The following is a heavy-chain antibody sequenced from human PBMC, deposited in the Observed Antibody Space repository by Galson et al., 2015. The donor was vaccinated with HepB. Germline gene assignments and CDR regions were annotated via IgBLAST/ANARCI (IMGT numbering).Heavy chain of an antibody. Sequence: SVKVSCKASGYTFTSYGISWVRQAPGQGLEWMGWISAYNGNTNYAQKLQGRVTMTTDTSTSTAYMELRSLSSDDTAVYYCARYGGWELRKYYFDYWGQGTLVTVSS. J-gene: IGHJ4*02. V-gene: IGHV1-18*01. CDR2: ISAYNGNT. CDR3: ARYGGWELRKYYFDY. D-gene: IGHD1-26*01. CDR1: GYTFTSYG.